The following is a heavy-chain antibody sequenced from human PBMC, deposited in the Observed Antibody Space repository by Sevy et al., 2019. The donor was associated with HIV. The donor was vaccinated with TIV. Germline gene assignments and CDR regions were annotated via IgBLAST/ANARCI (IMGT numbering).Heavy chain of an antibody. CDR2: IGAYNGNR. Sequence: ASVKVSCKASGYTFASEGISWVRQAPGQGLEWMGWIGAYNGNRNSAQKFQARVTLTIDTSTSTAFMELWGLRSDATAMYYCARVPTYYYGSATYFESWGQGTLVTVSS. V-gene: IGHV1-18*01. CDR1: GYTFASEG. J-gene: IGHJ4*02. CDR3: ARVPTYYYGSATYFES. D-gene: IGHD3-10*01.